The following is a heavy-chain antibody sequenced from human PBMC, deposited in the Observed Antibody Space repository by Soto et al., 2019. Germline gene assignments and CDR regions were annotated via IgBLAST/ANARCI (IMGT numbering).Heavy chain of an antibody. CDR3: ARTGRLRETYFDP. CDR2: VYRTAIP. V-gene: IGHV4-38-2*01. CDR1: GYSINSDYY. D-gene: IGHD2-15*01. Sequence: SETLSLTCHVSGYSINSDYYWAWIRQPPGKGLEWIGSVYRTAIPLYNPSLKSRVSISVDMSKNQFSLNLTSVTAADTAVYYCARTGRLRETYFDPWGQGTRVTVYS. J-gene: IGHJ5*02.